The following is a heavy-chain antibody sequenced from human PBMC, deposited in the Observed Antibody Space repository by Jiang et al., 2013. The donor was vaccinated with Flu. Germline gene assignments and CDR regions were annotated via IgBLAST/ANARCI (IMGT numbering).Heavy chain of an antibody. CDR1: GFTFSSYE. CDR3: AREVPITIFGVDYYYYMDV. D-gene: IGHD3-3*01. V-gene: IGHV3-48*03. J-gene: IGHJ6*03. CDR2: ISSSGSTI. Sequence: QLLESGGGLVQPGGSLRLSCAASGFTFSSYEMNWVRQAPGKGLEWVSYISSSGSTIYYADSVKGRFTISRDNAKNSLYLQMNSLRAEDTAVYYCAREVPITIFGVDYYYYMDVWGKGTTVTVSS.